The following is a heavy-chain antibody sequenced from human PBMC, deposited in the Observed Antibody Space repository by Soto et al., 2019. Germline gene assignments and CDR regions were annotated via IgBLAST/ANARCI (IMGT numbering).Heavy chain of an antibody. CDR1: GYTFTGNY. Sequence: ASVKVSCKASGYTFTGNYLHWVRQAPGQGLEWMGWIHLNSGATKYAQKFQGWVTMTRDTSIGTTYLDLSSLKSNDTAVYYCARENVGPTYAWLDPSGQGPLVTVYS. CDR3: ARENVGPTYAWLDP. D-gene: IGHD1-26*01. CDR2: IHLNSGAT. V-gene: IGHV1-2*04. J-gene: IGHJ5*02.